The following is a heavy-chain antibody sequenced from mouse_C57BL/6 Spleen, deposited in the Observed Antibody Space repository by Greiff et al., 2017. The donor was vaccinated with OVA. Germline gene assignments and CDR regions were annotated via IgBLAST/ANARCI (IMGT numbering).Heavy chain of an antibody. CDR2: IDPSDSYT. J-gene: IGHJ3*01. D-gene: IGHD2-5*01. Sequence: QVQLKQPGAELVKPGASVKLSCKASGYTFTSYWMQWVKQRPGQGLEWIGEIDPSDSYTNYNQKFKGKATLTVDTSSSTAYMQLSSLTSEDSAVYYCARRGYYSNSWFAYWGQGTLVTVSA. CDR1: GYTFTSYW. CDR3: ARRGYYSNSWFAY. V-gene: IGHV1-50*01.